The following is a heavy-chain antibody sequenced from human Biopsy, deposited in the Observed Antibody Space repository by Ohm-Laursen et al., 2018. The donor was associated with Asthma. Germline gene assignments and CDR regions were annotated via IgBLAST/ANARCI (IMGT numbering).Heavy chain of an antibody. Sequence: SETLSLTCAVYAGSFSSNYWSWIRQTPGKGLEWLGDTHHSGNTNYNPSLSRRLTFSVDTSKNQFSLRLTSVTAADTAVYYCAGGSSSRLSQWELLVSGGKRAHSYYGMDVWGQGTTVTVSS. CDR1: AGSFSSNY. V-gene: IGHV4-34*01. J-gene: IGHJ6*02. CDR3: AGGSSSRLSQWELLVSGGKRAHSYYGMDV. CDR2: THHSGNT. D-gene: IGHD1-26*01.